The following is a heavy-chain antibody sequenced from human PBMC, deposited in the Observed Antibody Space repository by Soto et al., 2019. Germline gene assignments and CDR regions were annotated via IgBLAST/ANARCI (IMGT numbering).Heavy chain of an antibody. CDR3: ARQRRYYYDSSGYPDY. CDR2: IYYTGST. V-gene: IGHV4-39*01. D-gene: IGHD3-22*01. J-gene: IGHJ4*02. CDR1: GGSISSSSYY. Sequence: SETLSLTCTVSGGSISSSSYYWGWIRQPPGKGLEWIGSIYYTGSTYYNTSLKSRVTISVDTSKNQFSLKLSSVTAADTAVYYCARQRRYYYDSSGYPDYWGQGTLVTSPQ.